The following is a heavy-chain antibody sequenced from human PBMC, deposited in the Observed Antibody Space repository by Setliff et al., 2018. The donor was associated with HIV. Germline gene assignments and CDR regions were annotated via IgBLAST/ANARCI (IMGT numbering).Heavy chain of an antibody. Sequence: SETLSLTCAVSGGSISGYYWSWIRQAPGKGLEWMGYIYSGGSTNYNPSLKSRVTISEDTSKNQLSLKLRSVTAADTAVYYCARKGNWNYPYDYWGPGTLVTVSS. CDR3: ARKGNWNYPYDY. CDR1: GGSISGYY. V-gene: IGHV4-4*09. D-gene: IGHD1-7*01. J-gene: IGHJ4*02. CDR2: IYSGGST.